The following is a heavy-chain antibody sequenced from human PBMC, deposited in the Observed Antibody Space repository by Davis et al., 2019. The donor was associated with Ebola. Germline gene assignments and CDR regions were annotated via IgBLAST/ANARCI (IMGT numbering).Heavy chain of an antibody. D-gene: IGHD3-16*02. V-gene: IGHV4-31*03. CDR2: VFFGGSP. J-gene: IGHJ3*01. CDR1: GVSISSDGFY. Sequence: MPSETLSLTCSVSGVSISSDGFYWTWVRQHPGKGLEWIGTVFFGGSPYYKSSLKSRSVISVDTANNQLSLIVSSVTDADTAIYYCARGVDGGSYHDASNVWGQGTLVTVSS. CDR3: ARGVDGGSYHDASNV.